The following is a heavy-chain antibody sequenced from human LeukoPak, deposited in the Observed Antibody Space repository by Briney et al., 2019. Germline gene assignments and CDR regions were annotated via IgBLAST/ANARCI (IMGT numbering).Heavy chain of an antibody. CDR3: ARDRRYYDFWSGYSDY. CDR2: ISSSSTYM. Sequence: GGSLRLYCAASGFTFSSYSRNWVRQAPGKGLEWVSSISSSSTYMYYADSVKGRLTISRDNAKNSLYLQMNSLRAEDTAVYYCARDRRYYDFWSGYSDYWGQGTRVTVSS. CDR1: GFTFSSYS. D-gene: IGHD3-3*01. J-gene: IGHJ4*02. V-gene: IGHV3-21*01.